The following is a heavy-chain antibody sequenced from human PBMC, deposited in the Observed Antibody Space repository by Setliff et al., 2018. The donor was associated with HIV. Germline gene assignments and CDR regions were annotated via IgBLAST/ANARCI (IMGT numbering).Heavy chain of an antibody. Sequence: SETLSLTCAVYGGSFSDYYWSWIRQPPGKGLEWIGEINHSGSTNYNASLKSRVIISGDTSKKQFSLRLSSVTVADTAVYYRARDRRSIFGVDTKNWFDPWGQGTLVTVSS. CDR3: ARDRRSIFGVDTKNWFDP. CDR2: INHSGST. J-gene: IGHJ5*02. CDR1: GGSFSDYY. V-gene: IGHV4-34*01. D-gene: IGHD3-3*01.